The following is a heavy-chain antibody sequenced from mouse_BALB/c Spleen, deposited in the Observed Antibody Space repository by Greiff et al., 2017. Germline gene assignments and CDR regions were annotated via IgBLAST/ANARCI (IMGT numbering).Heavy chain of an antibody. D-gene: IGHD2-1*01. V-gene: IGHV5-6-5*01. Sequence: EVQLVESGGGLVKPGGSLKLSCAASGFTFSSYAMSWVRQTPEKRLEWVASISSGGSTYYPDSVKGRFTISRDNARNILYLQMSSLRSEDTAMYYCARGGYYGNYEAMDYWGQGTSVTVSS. CDR3: ARGGYYGNYEAMDY. CDR2: ISSGGST. J-gene: IGHJ4*01. CDR1: GFTFSSYA.